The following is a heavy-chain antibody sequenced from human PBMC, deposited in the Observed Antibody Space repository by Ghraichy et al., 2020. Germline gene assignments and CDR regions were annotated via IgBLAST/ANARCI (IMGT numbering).Heavy chain of an antibody. CDR1: GFTFSSYS. CDR2: ISSSSSYI. D-gene: IGHD5-18*01. V-gene: IGHV3-21*01. J-gene: IGHJ4*02. Sequence: GGPLSLTCAASGFTFSSYSMNWVRQAPGKGLEWVSSISSSSSYIYYADSVKGRFTISRDNAKNSLYLQMNSLRAEDTAVYYCARVAYRGYSYGPRWDFDYWGQGTLVTVSS. CDR3: ARVAYRGYSYGPRWDFDY.